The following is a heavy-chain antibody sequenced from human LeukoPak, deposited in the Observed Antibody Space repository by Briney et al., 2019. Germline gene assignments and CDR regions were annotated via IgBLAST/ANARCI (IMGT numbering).Heavy chain of an antibody. CDR1: GYTFTSYA. CDR3: ARDGPSKIAANDCWFDP. V-gene: IGHV7-4-1*02. Sequence: ASVTVSCKASGYTFTSYAMNWVRQAPGQGLEWMGWINTNTGNPTYAQGFTGRFVFSLDTSVSTAYLQISSLKAEDTAVYYCARDGPSKIAANDCWFDPWGQGTLVTVSS. D-gene: IGHD6-13*01. CDR2: INTNTGNP. J-gene: IGHJ5*02.